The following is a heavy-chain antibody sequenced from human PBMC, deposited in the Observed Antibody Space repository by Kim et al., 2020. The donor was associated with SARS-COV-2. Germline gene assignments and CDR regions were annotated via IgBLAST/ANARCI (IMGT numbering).Heavy chain of an antibody. CDR3: ANAGRVDTATLDH. J-gene: IGHJ4*02. CDR2: IYYSGST. CDR1: GGSISSSSFY. Sequence: SETLSLTCSVSGGSISSSSFYWGWIRQPPGKGLQWIGTIYYSGSTYYNPSLKSRVTISVETSKNQFSLKLSSVTAADTAVYYCANAGRVDTATLDHWGQGTLVTVSS. V-gene: IGHV4-39*01. D-gene: IGHD5-18*01.